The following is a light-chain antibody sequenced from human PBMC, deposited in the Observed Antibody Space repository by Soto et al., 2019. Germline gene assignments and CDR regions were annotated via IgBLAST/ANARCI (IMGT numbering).Light chain of an antibody. V-gene: IGKV3-20*01. Sequence: DIVLTQSPGTLSLSPGERATLSCRASETVNNNYLAWYQQKPGQATRLLFYSPSTRATGIPDRFSGSGSGADFTLTITRLEPEDLGVYYCHQYGRAPRTFGQGTKVEV. CDR3: HQYGRAPRT. CDR1: ETVNNNY. CDR2: SPS. J-gene: IGKJ1*01.